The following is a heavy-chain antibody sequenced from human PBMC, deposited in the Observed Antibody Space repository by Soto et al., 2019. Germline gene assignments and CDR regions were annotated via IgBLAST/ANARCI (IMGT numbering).Heavy chain of an antibody. V-gene: IGHV3-74*01. J-gene: IGHJ2*01. CDR3: ARGGSLNWYFDL. CDR1: GFTFSSYW. D-gene: IGHD1-26*01. CDR2: INSDGSST. Sequence: EVQLVESGGGLVQPGGSLRLSCAASGFTFSSYWMHWVRQAPGKGLVWVSRINSDGSSTSYADSVKGRFTISRDNAKNSLYLQMSSLRAEDTAVYYCARGGSLNWYFDLWGRGTLITVSS.